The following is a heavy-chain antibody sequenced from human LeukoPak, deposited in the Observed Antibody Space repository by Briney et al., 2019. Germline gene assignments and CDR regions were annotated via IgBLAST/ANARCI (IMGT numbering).Heavy chain of an antibody. CDR2: IYYTGST. D-gene: IGHD5-12*01. CDR3: ARVSAVATSFDY. J-gene: IGHJ4*02. Sequence: SETLSLTCTVSGASISSYYWSWIRQPPGKGLEWIGYIYYTGSTNYNASLKSRVTISLDTSKNQFSLKLSSVTAADTAVYYCARVSAVATSFDYWGQGTLVTVSS. V-gene: IGHV4-59*01. CDR1: GASISSYY.